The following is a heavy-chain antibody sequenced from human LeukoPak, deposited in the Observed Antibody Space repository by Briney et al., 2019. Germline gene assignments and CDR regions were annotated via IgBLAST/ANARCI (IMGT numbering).Heavy chain of an antibody. CDR1: GYNFIGYY. CDR2: INPNSGGT. J-gene: IGHJ5*02. V-gene: IGHV1-2*02. Sequence: ASVKVSCKASGYNFIGYYMHWVRQAPGQGLEWMGWINPNSGGTNYAQKFQGRVTMTRDTSISTAYMELSRLRSDDTAVYYCARSRGNDFWSGKYNWFDPWGQGTLVTVSS. CDR3: ARSRGNDFWSGKYNWFDP. D-gene: IGHD3-3*01.